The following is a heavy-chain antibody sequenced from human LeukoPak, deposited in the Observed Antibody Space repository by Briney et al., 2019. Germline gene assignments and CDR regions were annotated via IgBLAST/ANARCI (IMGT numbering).Heavy chain of an antibody. CDR1: GDSISTYY. Sequence: SETLSLTCTVSGDSISTYYWSWIRQPPGKGLEWIGYIYYSGSTNYNPSLKSRVTISVDSSNIQFSLKLSSVTAADTAVYYCARVLHDYGYDYWGQGTLVTVSS. J-gene: IGHJ4*02. CDR2: IYYSGST. V-gene: IGHV4-59*01. D-gene: IGHD5-18*01. CDR3: ARVLHDYGYDY.